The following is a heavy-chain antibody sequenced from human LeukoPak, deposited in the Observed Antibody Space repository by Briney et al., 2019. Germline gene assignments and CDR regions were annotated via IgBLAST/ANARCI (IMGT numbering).Heavy chain of an antibody. V-gene: IGHV3-66*01. Sequence: GGPLRLSCAVFGFTVSGNYMSWVRQAPRKGLEWVSAIYTDGNTHYAGSVKGRFTISRDSFKNTLYLQMNSLRAEDTAVYYCARDRPYGGVGDFDYWGQGTLVTVSS. CDR1: GFTVSGNY. CDR3: ARDRPYGGVGDFDY. J-gene: IGHJ4*02. CDR2: IYTDGNT. D-gene: IGHD3-16*01.